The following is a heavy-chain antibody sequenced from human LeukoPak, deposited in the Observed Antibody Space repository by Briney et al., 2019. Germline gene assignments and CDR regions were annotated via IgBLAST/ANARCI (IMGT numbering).Heavy chain of an antibody. D-gene: IGHD3-22*01. V-gene: IGHV3-30*03. CDR2: IAYDGSNK. J-gene: IGHJ4*02. CDR1: GFTFNSYG. Sequence: LSGRSLRLSCAASGFTFNSYGMHWVRQAPGKGLEWVTVIAYDGSNKYYVDSVKGRFTISRDNSKNKVFLQMNSLRAEDTAVYYCARLGVYYDSSGHNPIAPLDYWGQGTLVTVSS. CDR3: ARLGVYYDSSGHNPIAPLDY.